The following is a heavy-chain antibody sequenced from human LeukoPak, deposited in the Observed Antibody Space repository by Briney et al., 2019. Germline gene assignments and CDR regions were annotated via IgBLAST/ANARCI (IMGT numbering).Heavy chain of an antibody. V-gene: IGHV3-30*03. CDR2: ISYDGSKK. CDR1: GFTFSSYG. Sequence: GGSLRLSCAASGFTFSSYGMHWVRQAPGKGLEWVAVISYDGSKKYYADSGKGRFTISRDNSKNTLYLQMNSLRAEDTAVYYCARGYCSSTSCTTYYYYMDVWGKGTTVTVSS. D-gene: IGHD2-2*01. CDR3: ARGYCSSTSCTTYYYYMDV. J-gene: IGHJ6*03.